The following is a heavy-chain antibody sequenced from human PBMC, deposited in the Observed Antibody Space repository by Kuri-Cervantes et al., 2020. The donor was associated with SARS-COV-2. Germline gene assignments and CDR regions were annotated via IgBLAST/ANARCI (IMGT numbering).Heavy chain of an antibody. CDR1: GFTFSSYG. V-gene: IGHV3-30*18. J-gene: IGHJ4*02. CDR2: ISYDTRNK. D-gene: IGHD3-22*01. CDR3: AKIPFYDSSGYYSNY. Sequence: GESLKISCAASGFTFSSYGMHWVRQAPGKGLEWVAVISYDTRNKYYADSVKGRFTISRDNSKSTLYLQVNSLRAEDTAVYYCAKIPFYDSSGYYSNYWGQGTLVTVSS.